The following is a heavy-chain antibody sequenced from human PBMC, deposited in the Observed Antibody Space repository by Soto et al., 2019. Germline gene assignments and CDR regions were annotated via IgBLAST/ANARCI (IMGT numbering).Heavy chain of an antibody. CDR3: AAPYGDDAFDI. CDR2: IVVGSGNT. V-gene: IGHV1-58*01. J-gene: IGHJ3*02. D-gene: IGHD4-17*01. CDR1: GFTFTSSA. Sequence: QMQLVQSGPEVKKPGTSVKVSCKASGFTFTSSAVQWVRQARGQRLEWIGWIVVGSGNTNYAQKFQERITITRDMSTSRAYMELSSLRSEDTAVYYCAAPYGDDAFDIWGQGTMVTVSS.